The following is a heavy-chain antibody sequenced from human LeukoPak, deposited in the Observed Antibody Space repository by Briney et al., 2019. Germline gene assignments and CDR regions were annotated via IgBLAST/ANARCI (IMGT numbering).Heavy chain of an antibody. D-gene: IGHD5-12*01. CDR3: AASSRGGYVDAFDI. CDR2: IVVGSGNT. V-gene: IGHV1-58*02. CDR1: GFTFTSSA. J-gene: IGHJ3*02. Sequence: ASVKVSCKASGFTFTSSAMQWVRQARGQRLGWIGWIVVGSGNTNYAQKFQERVTITRDMSTSTAYMELSSLRSEDTAVYYCAASSRGGYVDAFDIWGQGTMVTVSS.